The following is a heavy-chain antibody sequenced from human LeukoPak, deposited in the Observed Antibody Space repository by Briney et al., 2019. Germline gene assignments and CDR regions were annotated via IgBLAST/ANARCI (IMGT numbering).Heavy chain of an antibody. CDR3: AKDPSMVRGVIISDDDAFDI. CDR2: ISGSGGST. V-gene: IGHV3-23*01. Sequence: GGSLRLSCAASGFTFSSYAMSWVRQAPGKGLEWVSAISGSGGSTYYADSVKGRFTISRDNSKNTLYLQMNSLRAEDTAVYYCAKDPSMVRGVIISDDDAFDIWGQGTMVTVSS. J-gene: IGHJ3*02. D-gene: IGHD3-10*01. CDR1: GFTFSSYA.